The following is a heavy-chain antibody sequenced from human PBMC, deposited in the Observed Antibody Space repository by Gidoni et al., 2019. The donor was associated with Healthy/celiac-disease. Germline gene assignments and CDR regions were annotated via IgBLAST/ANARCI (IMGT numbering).Heavy chain of an antibody. Sequence: VQLVESAGGVVQPGRSLRLSCAASGFTFSSCAMHCVRQAPGKGLEWVAVISYDGSNKYYADSVKGRFTISRDNSKNTLYLQMNSLRAEDTAVYYCAKAVGILYAFDIWGQGTMVTVSS. CDR2: ISYDGSNK. D-gene: IGHD5-18*01. J-gene: IGHJ3*02. CDR3: AKAVGILYAFDI. CDR1: GFTFSSCA. V-gene: IGHV3-30-3*01.